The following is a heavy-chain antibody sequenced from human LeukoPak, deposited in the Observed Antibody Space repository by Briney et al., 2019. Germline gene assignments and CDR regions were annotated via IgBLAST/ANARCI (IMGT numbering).Heavy chain of an antibody. J-gene: IGHJ3*02. CDR3: ARVKVIDAFDI. D-gene: IGHD3-22*01. CDR2: IYYSGST. Sequence: SETLSLTXTVSGGSISSYYWSWIRQPPGKGLEWIGYIYYSGSTNYNPSLKSRVTISVDTSKNQFSLKLSSVTAADTAVYYCARVKVIDAFDIWGQGTMVTVSS. V-gene: IGHV4-59*01. CDR1: GGSISSYY.